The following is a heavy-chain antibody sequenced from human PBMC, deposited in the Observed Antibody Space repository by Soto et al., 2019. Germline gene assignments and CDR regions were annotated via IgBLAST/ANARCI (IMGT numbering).Heavy chain of an antibody. Sequence: RGESLKISCKGSGYSFTSYWISWVRQMPGKGLEWMGRIDPSDSYTNYSPSFQGHVTISADKSISTAYLQWSSLKASDTAMYYCATHRVVAAMVVDYWGQGTLVTVSS. J-gene: IGHJ4*02. CDR3: ATHRVVAAMVVDY. CDR2: IDPSDSYT. D-gene: IGHD2-15*01. V-gene: IGHV5-10-1*01. CDR1: GYSFTSYW.